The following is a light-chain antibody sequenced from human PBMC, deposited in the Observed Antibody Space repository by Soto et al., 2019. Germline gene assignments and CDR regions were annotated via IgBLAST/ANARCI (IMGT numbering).Light chain of an antibody. Sequence: QSALTQPASVSGSPGQSITISCTGTSSDVGGYNYVSWYQQYPGKAPKLMIYEVSNRPSGVSNRFSGSKSGNTASLTISGLQSEGEADYYCSSYSSSSTPFVFGTGTKVTVL. V-gene: IGLV2-14*01. CDR1: SSDVGGYNY. CDR3: SSYSSSSTPFV. CDR2: EVS. J-gene: IGLJ1*01.